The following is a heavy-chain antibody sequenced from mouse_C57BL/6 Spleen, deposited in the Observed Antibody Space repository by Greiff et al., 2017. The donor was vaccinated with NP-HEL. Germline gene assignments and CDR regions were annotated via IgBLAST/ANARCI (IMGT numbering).Heavy chain of an antibody. V-gene: IGHV1-4*01. CDR2: INPSSGYT. CDR1: GYTFTSYT. Sequence: VQLQQSGAELARPGASVKMSCKASGYTFTSYTMHWVKQMPGQGLEWIGYINPSSGYTKYNQKFKDKATLTADKSSSTAYMQLSSLTSEDSAVYYCARWAYGSSYFDYWGQGTTLTVSS. J-gene: IGHJ2*01. D-gene: IGHD1-1*01. CDR3: ARWAYGSSYFDY.